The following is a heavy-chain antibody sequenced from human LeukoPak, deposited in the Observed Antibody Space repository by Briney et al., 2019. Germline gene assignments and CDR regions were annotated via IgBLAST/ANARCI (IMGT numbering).Heavy chain of an antibody. D-gene: IGHD6-19*01. CDR1: GFTFSSYW. CDR2: INTDGSST. V-gene: IGHV3-74*01. Sequence: GGSLRLSCAASGFTFSSYWMHWVRQAPGKGLVWVSRINTDGSSTSYADSVKGRFTISRDNAKNSLYLQMNSLRAEDTAVYYCARGFSSGWYGAYYFDYWGQGTLVTVSS. J-gene: IGHJ4*02. CDR3: ARGFSSGWYGAYYFDY.